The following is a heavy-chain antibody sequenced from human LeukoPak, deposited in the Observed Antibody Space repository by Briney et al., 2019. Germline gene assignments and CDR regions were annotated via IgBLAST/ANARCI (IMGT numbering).Heavy chain of an antibody. V-gene: IGHV3-21*01. D-gene: IGHD6-19*01. CDR2: ISSSSSYI. J-gene: IGHJ5*02. Sequence: GGSLRLSCAASGFTFSSYSMNWVRQAPGKGLEWVSSISSSSSYIYYADSVKGRFTISRDNAKNSLYLQMNSLRAEDTAAYYCASSAIAVAAHWYWFDPWGQGTLVTVSS. CDR1: GFTFSSYS. CDR3: ASSAIAVAAHWYWFDP.